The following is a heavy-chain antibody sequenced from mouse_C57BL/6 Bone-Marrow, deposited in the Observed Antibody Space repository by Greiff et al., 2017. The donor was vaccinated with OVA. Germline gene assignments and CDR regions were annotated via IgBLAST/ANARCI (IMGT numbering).Heavy chain of an antibody. CDR3: SSRGGTVVATDG. D-gene: IGHD1-1*01. CDR2: IRNKANNHAT. V-gene: IGHV6-6*01. CDR1: GFTFSDAW. J-gene: IGHJ2*01. Sequence: EVLLVESGGGLVQPGGSMKLSCAASGFTFSDAWMHWVRQSPEQGLEWVAEIRNKANNHATYYAVSVKGRFTISRADSKRSVYLQMNRVRAEDTGIYCGSSRGGTVVATDGWGKGTTLTVAS.